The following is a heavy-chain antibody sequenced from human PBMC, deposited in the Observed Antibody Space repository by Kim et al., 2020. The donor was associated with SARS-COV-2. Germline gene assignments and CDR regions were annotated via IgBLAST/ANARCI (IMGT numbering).Heavy chain of an antibody. CDR1: GFTFGDYA. J-gene: IGHJ4*02. V-gene: IGHV3-49*03. CDR3: TRGQPALSITMIVVVFRGGYLYL. Sequence: GGSLRLSCTASGFTFGDYAMSWFRQAPGKGLEWVGFIRSKTYGGTTEYAASVKGRFTISRDDSKSIAYLQMNSLKTEDTAVYYCTRGQPALSITMIVVVFRGGYLYLRGQGTLGPLS. CDR2: IRSKTYGGTT. D-gene: IGHD3-22*01.